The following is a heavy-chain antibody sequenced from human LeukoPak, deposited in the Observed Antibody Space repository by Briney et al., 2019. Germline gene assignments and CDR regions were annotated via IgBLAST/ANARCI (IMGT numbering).Heavy chain of an antibody. CDR2: IYTSGST. CDR3: ARAGGVDYYDSSGYYGRTNWFDP. CDR1: GGSISSGSYY. J-gene: IGHJ5*02. Sequence: SQTLSLTCTVSGGSISSGSYYWSRIRQPAGKGLEWIGRIYTSGSTNYNPSLKSRVTISVDTSKNQFSLKLSSVTAADTAVYYCARAGGVDYYDSSGYYGRTNWFDPWGQGTLVTVSS. V-gene: IGHV4-61*02. D-gene: IGHD3-22*01.